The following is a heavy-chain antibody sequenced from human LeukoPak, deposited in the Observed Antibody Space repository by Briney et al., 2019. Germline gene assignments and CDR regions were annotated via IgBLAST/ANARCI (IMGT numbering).Heavy chain of an antibody. CDR2: INWNGGST. J-gene: IGHJ4*02. CDR3: ARGISQWDYFDY. Sequence: GGSLRLSCAASGFTFDDYGMSWVRQAPGKGLEWVSGINWNGGSTGYADSVKGRFTISRDNAKNPLYLQMNSLRAEDTAVYYCARGISQWDYFDYWGQGTLVTVSS. CDR1: GFTFDDYG. V-gene: IGHV3-20*04. D-gene: IGHD1-26*01.